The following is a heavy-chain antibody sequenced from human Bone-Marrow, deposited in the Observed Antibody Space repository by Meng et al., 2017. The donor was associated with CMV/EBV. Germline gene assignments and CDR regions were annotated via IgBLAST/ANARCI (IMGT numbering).Heavy chain of an antibody. CDR3: ARGQQYMDF. CDR1: GGTFNNDA. V-gene: IGHV1-69*06. Sequence: VQLVQSGADVRKPGSSVKISCKASGGTFNNDAITWVRQAPGQGLEWMGCIIPIFGTANYAQKFQGRVTIIADKSTNTNYMELSSLRSEDTAVYYCARGQQYMDFWGQGTLVTVSS. J-gene: IGHJ4*02. CDR2: IIPIFGTA. D-gene: IGHD6-13*01.